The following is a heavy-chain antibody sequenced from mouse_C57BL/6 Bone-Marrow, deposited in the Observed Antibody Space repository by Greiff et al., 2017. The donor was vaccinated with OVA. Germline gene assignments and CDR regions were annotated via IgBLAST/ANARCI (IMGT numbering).Heavy chain of an antibody. CDR2: IHPNSGST. V-gene: IGHV1-64*01. CDR1: GYTFTSYW. CDR3: ASPDGYYWYFDV. Sequence: QVQLQQPGAELVKPGASVKLSCKASGYTFTSYWMHWVKQRPGQGLEWIGMIHPNSGSTNYNEKFKSKATLTVDKSSSTAYMQLSSLTSEDSAVYYGASPDGYYWYFDVWGTGTTVTVSS. D-gene: IGHD2-3*01. J-gene: IGHJ1*03.